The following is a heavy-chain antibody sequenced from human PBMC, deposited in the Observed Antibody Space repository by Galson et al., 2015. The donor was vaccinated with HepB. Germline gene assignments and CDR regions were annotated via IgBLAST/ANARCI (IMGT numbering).Heavy chain of an antibody. CDR3: AREMAVTKLYYYYGMDV. J-gene: IGHJ6*02. V-gene: IGHV1-3*01. CDR1: GYTFTSYA. Sequence: SVKVSCKASGYTFTSYAMHWVRQAPGQRLEWMGWINAGNGNTKYSQKFQGRVTITRDTSASTAYMELSSLRSEDTAVYYCAREMAVTKLYYYYGMDVWGQGTTVTVSS. D-gene: IGHD4-17*01. CDR2: INAGNGNT.